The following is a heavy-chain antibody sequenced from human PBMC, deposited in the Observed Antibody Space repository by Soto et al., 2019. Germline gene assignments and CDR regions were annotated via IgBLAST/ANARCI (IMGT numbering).Heavy chain of an antibody. CDR3: AKALLGTYYYYSSGYLTPKCLDL. D-gene: IGHD3-22*01. CDR1: GFTFSSYA. J-gene: IGHJ5*02. CDR2: ITGSGGSA. V-gene: IGHV3-23*01. Sequence: PGGSLRLSCAASGFTFSSYAMSWVRQAPGKGLEWVSGITGSGGSAYYADSVKGRFTISRDNSKNTLYLQMNSLRAEDTAVYYCAKALLGTYYYYSSGYLTPKCLDLWGPRIMVT.